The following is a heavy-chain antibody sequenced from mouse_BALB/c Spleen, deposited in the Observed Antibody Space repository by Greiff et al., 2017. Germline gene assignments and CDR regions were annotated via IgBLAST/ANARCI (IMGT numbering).Heavy chain of an antibody. CDR2: IDPANGNT. J-gene: IGHJ3*02. V-gene: IGHV14-3*02. Sequence: EVHLVESGAELVKPGASVKLSCTASGFNIKDTYMHWVKQRPEQGLEWIGRIDPANGNTKYDPKFQGKATITADTSSNTAYLQLSSLTSEDTAVYYCARADGYWGQGTLVTVSA. CDR1: GFNIKDTY. CDR3: ARADGY.